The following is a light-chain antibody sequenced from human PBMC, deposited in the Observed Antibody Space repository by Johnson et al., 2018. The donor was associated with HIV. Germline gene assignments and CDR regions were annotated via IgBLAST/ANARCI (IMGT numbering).Light chain of an antibody. Sequence: QSVLTQPPSVSAAPGQKVTISCSGSSSNIGNNYVSWYQQLPGTAPKILIYDNNNRPTAIPDRFFGSKSGTSATLGLTGIQTGDEADYYGGTWDSRLSAVFGTGTKVTVL. CDR2: DNN. V-gene: IGLV1-51*01. CDR1: SSNIGNNY. CDR3: GTWDSRLSAV. J-gene: IGLJ1*01.